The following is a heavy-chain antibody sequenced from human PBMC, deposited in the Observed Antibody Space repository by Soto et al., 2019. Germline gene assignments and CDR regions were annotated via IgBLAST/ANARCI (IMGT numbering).Heavy chain of an antibody. CDR1: GFTFSSYG. CDR2: ISYDGSNK. CDR3: AKDSVSFGDQIPEFDY. Sequence: GGSLRLSCAASGFTFSSYGMHWVRQAPGKGLEWVAVISYDGSNKYYADSVKGRFTISRDNSKNTLYLQMNSLRAEDTAVYYCAKDSVSFGDQIPEFDYWGQGTLVTVSS. J-gene: IGHJ4*02. V-gene: IGHV3-30*18. D-gene: IGHD4-17*01.